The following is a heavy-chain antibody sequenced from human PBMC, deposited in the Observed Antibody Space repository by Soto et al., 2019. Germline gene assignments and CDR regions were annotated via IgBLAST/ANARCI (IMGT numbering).Heavy chain of an antibody. D-gene: IGHD1-26*01. CDR1: GYTFSNYG. J-gene: IGHJ4*02. Sequence: QVQLVQSGPEVKKPGASVKVSCKGSGYTFSNYGVTWVRQAPGQGLERLGWVSAYNRNTDYAQKFEDRATMIIDTSTNTAYLELRGLTPDDTAVYYCARERRWEPLLYWGQGTL. V-gene: IGHV1-18*01. CDR2: VSAYNRNT. CDR3: ARERRWEPLLY.